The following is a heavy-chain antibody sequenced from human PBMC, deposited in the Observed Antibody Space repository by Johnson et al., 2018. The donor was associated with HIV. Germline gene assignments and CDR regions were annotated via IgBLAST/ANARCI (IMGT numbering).Heavy chain of an antibody. CDR1: GFTFRRYA. V-gene: IGHV3-30*04. Sequence: VQPVESGGGVVQPGRSLRLSCPASGFTFRRYAMHWVRQAPGKGLEWVAAIPYDGSNKYYANSVKGRFTISRDNSKNTLYLQMNSLRAEDTAVYYCARGAMGNAFDIWGQGTMVTVSS. CDR3: ARGAMGNAFDI. D-gene: IGHD5-18*01. CDR2: IPYDGSNK. J-gene: IGHJ3*02.